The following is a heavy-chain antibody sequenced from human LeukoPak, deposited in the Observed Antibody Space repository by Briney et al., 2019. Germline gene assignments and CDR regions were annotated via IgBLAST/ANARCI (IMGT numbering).Heavy chain of an antibody. D-gene: IGHD5-18*01. CDR1: GGSISSSNYY. CDR3: ARLSGYYYGYFDY. V-gene: IGHV4-39*07. J-gene: IGHJ4*02. Sequence: SETLSLTCAVSGGSISSSNYYWGWIRQAPGKGLEWIGTIYYSGNTFYNPTLQSRVSISVDTSRNHFSPNLSSVTAADTAVYYCARLSGYYYGYFDYWGQGALATVSS. CDR2: IYYSGNT.